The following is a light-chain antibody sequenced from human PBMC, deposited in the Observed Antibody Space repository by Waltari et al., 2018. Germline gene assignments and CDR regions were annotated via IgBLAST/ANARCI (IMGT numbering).Light chain of an antibody. CDR3: QQCNTLPRT. CDR2: YAN. J-gene: IGKJ1*01. CDR1: QGISSY. Sequence: DIQMTQSPSSLSASVGDRVTITCRASQGISSYLNWYQQKPGKAPKLLIYYANRFESGVPSRFSGSGSGTEFTLTISSLQPEDFATYYCQQCNTLPRTFGQGTKVEIK. V-gene: IGKV1-39*01.